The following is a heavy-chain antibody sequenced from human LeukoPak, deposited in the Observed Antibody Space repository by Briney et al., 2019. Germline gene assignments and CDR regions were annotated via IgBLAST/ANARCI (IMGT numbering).Heavy chain of an antibody. D-gene: IGHD6-6*01. Sequence: ASVKVSCKASGYTFTSYGISWVRQAPGQGLEWMGWISAYNGNTNYAQKFQGRVTMTRDTSISTAYMELSRLRSDDTAVYYCARGGSSSSGAYYYYYMDVWGKGTTVTVSS. V-gene: IGHV1-18*01. J-gene: IGHJ6*03. CDR2: ISAYNGNT. CDR3: ARGGSSSSGAYYYYYMDV. CDR1: GYTFTSYG.